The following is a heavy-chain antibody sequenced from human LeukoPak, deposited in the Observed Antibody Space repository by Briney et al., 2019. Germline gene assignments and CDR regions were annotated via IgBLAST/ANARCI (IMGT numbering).Heavy chain of an antibody. J-gene: IGHJ5*02. CDR2: INHSGST. V-gene: IGHV4-34*01. CDR1: GGSFSGYY. CDR3: ARGFPFDYGSFWFDP. Sequence: PSETLSLTCAVYGGSFSGYYWSWIRQLPGKGLEWIGEINHSGSTNYNPSLKSRVTISVDTSKNQFSLKLSSVTAADTAVYYCARGFPFDYGSFWFDPWGQGTLVTVSS. D-gene: IGHD4-17*01.